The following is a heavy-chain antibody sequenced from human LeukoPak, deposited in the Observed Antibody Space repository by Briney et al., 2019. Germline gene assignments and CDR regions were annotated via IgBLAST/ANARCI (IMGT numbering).Heavy chain of an antibody. Sequence: PSETLSLTCTVSGGSISSGGYYWRWIRQHPGKGLEWIGYIYYSGSTYYNPSLKSRVTISVDTSKNQFSLKLSSVTAADTAVYYCARDRHNYYDSSGYLSSGQGAFDIWGQGTMVTVSS. CDR1: GGSISSGGYY. D-gene: IGHD3-22*01. V-gene: IGHV4-31*03. J-gene: IGHJ3*02. CDR3: ARDRHNYYDSSGYLSSGQGAFDI. CDR2: IYYSGST.